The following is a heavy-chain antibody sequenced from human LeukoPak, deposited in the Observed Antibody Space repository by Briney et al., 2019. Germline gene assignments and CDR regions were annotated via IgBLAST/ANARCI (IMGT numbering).Heavy chain of an antibody. J-gene: IGHJ4*02. V-gene: IGHV3-11*01. D-gene: IGHD6-6*01. CDR2: ISSSGSTI. Sequence: PGGSLRLSCAASGFTFSDYYMSWIRQPPGRGLEWVSYISSSGSTIYYADSVKGRFTISRDNAMNPLYLQMNSLRAEDTAVYYCARADIPLIAAQYYFDYWGQGTLVTVSS. CDR3: ARADIPLIAAQYYFDY. CDR1: GFTFSDYY.